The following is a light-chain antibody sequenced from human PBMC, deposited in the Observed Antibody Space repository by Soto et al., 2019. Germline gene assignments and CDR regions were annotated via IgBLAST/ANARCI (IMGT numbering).Light chain of an antibody. V-gene: IGKV1-9*01. CDR1: QGISSH. J-gene: IGKJ5*01. CDR3: QQVNSFPST. CDR2: AAS. Sequence: QLTHSPSALSSSVGDRVTITCRASQGISSHLAWSQQKPGKAPKLLIYAASTLQTGVPSRFSGGGSGTDFTLTLSSLQPEDFATYYCQQVNSFPSTFGQGTRLEIK.